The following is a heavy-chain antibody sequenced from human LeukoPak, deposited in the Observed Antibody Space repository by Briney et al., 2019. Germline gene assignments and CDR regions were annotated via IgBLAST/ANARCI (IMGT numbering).Heavy chain of an antibody. CDR3: AKDGYYYHSSGYYYYLDY. V-gene: IGHV3-23*01. CDR1: GFTFSSYA. CDR2: ISGSGGST. J-gene: IGHJ4*02. Sequence: GGSLRLSCAASGFTFSSYALSWVRQAPGKGLEWVSLISGSGGSTSYADSVKGRFTISRDNSKNTLYLQMNSLRAEDTAVYYCAKDGYYYHSSGYYYYLDYWGQGTLVTVSS. D-gene: IGHD3-22*01.